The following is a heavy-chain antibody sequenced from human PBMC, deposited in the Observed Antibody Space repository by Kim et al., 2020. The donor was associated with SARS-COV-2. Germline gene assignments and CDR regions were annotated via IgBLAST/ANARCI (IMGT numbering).Heavy chain of an antibody. D-gene: IGHD3-9*01. Sequence: SETLSLTCAVSGGSISSSNWWSWVRPPPGTGLEWIGEIYHSGSTNYNPSLKSRVTISVDKSKNQFSLKLSSVTAADTAVYYCARDERAYDILTGYSTWGQGTLVTVSS. CDR3: ARDERAYDILTGYST. CDR1: GGSISSSNW. J-gene: IGHJ4*02. CDR2: IYHSGST. V-gene: IGHV4-4*02.